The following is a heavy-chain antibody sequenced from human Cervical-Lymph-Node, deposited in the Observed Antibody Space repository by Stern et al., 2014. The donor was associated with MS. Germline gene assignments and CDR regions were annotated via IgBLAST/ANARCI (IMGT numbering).Heavy chain of an antibody. J-gene: IGHJ4*02. CDR3: QAFPAY. CDR1: GYSFTDYY. CDR2: IIPSIGVT. Sequence: VQLVESEAEVKKPGASVKVSCRSSGYSFTDYYFHWVRQAPGQGLEWMGCIIPSIGVTHYAQQFQGRVTMTRGSSMNTAYMEMSRLRSDDTAVYYCQAFPAYWGQGTLITVSS. V-gene: IGHV1-2*02.